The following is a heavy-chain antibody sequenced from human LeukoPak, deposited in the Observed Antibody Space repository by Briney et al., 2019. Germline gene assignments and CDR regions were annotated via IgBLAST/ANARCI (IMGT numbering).Heavy chain of an antibody. CDR2: INPSGGST. CDR1: GYTFTSYY. V-gene: IGHV1-46*01. D-gene: IGHD6-13*01. CDR3: AGAIAAAASFDY. J-gene: IGHJ4*02. Sequence: ASVKVSFKASGYTFTSYYMHWVRQAPGQGLEWMGIINPSGGSTSYAQKFQGRVTMTRDTSTSTVYMELSSLRSEDTAVYSCAGAIAAAASFDYWGQGTLVTVSS.